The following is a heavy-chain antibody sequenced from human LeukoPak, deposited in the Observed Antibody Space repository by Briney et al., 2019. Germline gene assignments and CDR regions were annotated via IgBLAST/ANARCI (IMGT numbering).Heavy chain of an antibody. Sequence: GGSLRLSCAASGFTFSSYSMNWVRQAPGKGLEWVSSISSSSSYIYYADSVKGRFTISRDNAKNSLYLQMNSLRAEDTAVYYWAGTIVVVPAAIEYSSSWEDYWGQGTLVTVSS. CDR2: ISSSSSYI. CDR1: GFTFSSYS. D-gene: IGHD2-2*01. V-gene: IGHV3-21*01. J-gene: IGHJ4*02. CDR3: AGTIVVVPAAIEYSSSWEDY.